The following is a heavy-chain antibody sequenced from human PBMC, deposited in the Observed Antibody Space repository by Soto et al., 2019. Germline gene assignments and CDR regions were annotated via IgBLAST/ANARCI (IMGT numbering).Heavy chain of an antibody. J-gene: IGHJ5*02. CDR3: ARDLAAGDL. D-gene: IGHD6-13*01. Sequence: QEQPVQSGAEVKEPGASVKVSCKASGYTFINYYIHWVRQAPGQGLEWMAIINPMGGSTNYAQEFKGRVTLTSDTSTSTVYMELSSLRFEDTALFYCARDLAAGDLWGQGTLVTVSS. V-gene: IGHV1-46*01. CDR1: GYTFINYY. CDR2: INPMGGST.